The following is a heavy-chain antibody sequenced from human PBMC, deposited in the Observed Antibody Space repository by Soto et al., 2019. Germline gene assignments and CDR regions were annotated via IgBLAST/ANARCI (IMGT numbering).Heavy chain of an antibody. J-gene: IGHJ5*02. CDR2: IYYSGST. D-gene: IGHD3-10*01. CDR3: SWVEYLRVRGTYNWFDP. V-gene: IGHV4-31*03. Sequence: SETLSLTCTVSGGSISSGGYYWSWIRQHPGKGLEWIGYIYYSGSTYYNQSLKSRVTISIDTSKNQFSLKLTPVTAADTAVYYCSWVEYLRVRGTYNWFDPWGQGTLVTVSS. CDR1: GGSISSGGYY.